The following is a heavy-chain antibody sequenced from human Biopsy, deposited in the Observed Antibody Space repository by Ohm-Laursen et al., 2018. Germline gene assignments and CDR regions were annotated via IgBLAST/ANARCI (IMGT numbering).Heavy chain of an antibody. CDR1: GDTFTTSA. CDR3: ASGDIGGIGLDV. V-gene: IGHV1-69*04. CDR2: IIPILGTV. D-gene: IGHD3-10*01. Sequence: KVSCKASGDTFTTSAISWLRQVPGQGLYWMGRIIPILGTVDYGQNFQGRVTIRADTSTTFLELTSLGYDDTAVYYCASGDIGGIGLDVWGQGTTVTVSS. J-gene: IGHJ6*02.